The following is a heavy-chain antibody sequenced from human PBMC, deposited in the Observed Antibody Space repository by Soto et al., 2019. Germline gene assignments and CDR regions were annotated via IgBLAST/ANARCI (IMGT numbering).Heavy chain of an antibody. D-gene: IGHD4-17*01. CDR2: IYSSGNT. CDR3: AGGLVLYGGNSGDFPY. CDR1: GFTVSSNY. Sequence: GGSLRLSCAASGFTVSSNYMSWVRQAPGKGLQCISLIYSSGNTYYADSVKGRFTISRDNSMNTLYLQMSSLRAEDTAVYYCAGGLVLYGGNSGDFPYWGQGTLVTVSS. J-gene: IGHJ1*01. V-gene: IGHV3-53*01.